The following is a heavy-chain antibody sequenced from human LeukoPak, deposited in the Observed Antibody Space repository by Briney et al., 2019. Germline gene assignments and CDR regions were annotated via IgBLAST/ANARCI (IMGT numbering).Heavy chain of an antibody. V-gene: IGHV3-48*04. Sequence: GGSLRLSCAVSGFTFSRYWMSWVRQAPGKGLEWVSYISSSGSTIYYADSVKGRFTISRDNAKNSLYLQMNSLRAEDTAVYYCARLYSSSWYSVIYYYYYYMDVWGKGTTVTVSS. CDR2: ISSSGSTI. D-gene: IGHD6-13*01. J-gene: IGHJ6*03. CDR1: GFTFSRYW. CDR3: ARLYSSSWYSVIYYYYYYMDV.